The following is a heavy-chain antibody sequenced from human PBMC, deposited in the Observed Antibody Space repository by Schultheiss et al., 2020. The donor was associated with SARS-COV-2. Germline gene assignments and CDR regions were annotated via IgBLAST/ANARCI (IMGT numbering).Heavy chain of an antibody. J-gene: IGHJ4*02. D-gene: IGHD3-22*01. CDR3: ARYYYYDSSGFDY. Sequence: GSLRLSCAVSGGSISSSNWWSWVRQPPGKGLEWIGEIYHSGSTNYNPSLKSRVTISVDKSKNQFSLKLSSVTAADTAVYYCARYYYYDSSGFDYWGQGTLVTVSS. V-gene: IGHV4-4*02. CDR1: GGSISSSNW. CDR2: IYHSGST.